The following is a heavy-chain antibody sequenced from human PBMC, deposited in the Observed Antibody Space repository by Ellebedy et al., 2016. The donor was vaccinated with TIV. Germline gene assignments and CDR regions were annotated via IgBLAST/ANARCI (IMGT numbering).Heavy chain of an antibody. V-gene: IGHV3-30*04. J-gene: IGHJ4*02. D-gene: IGHD1/OR15-1a*01. Sequence: PGGSLRLSCAASGFTFSNYAMHWVRQAPGKGLEWVAVISYDGSNKFYAASMKGRFTISRDSSKNTLYLQMDSLRADDTAVYYCARDHYCNTRNNGPDYWGQGTLVTVSS. CDR3: ARDHYCNTRNNGPDY. CDR2: ISYDGSNK. CDR1: GFTFSNYA.